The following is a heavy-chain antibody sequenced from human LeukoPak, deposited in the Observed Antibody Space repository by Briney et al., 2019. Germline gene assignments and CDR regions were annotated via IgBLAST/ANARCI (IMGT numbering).Heavy chain of an antibody. J-gene: IGHJ4*02. V-gene: IGHV4-39*01. D-gene: IGHD3-3*01. CDR3: ARTMRPGVVIIPIQEYEISPEYRKEG. CDR2: IYYSGST. Sequence: SETLSLTCTVSGGSISSSSYYWGWIRQPPGKGLEWIGSIYYSGSTYYNPSLKSRVTISVDTSKNQFSLKLSSVTAADTAVYYCARTMRPGVVIIPIQEYEISPEYRKEGWGQETLVTVSS. CDR1: GGSISSSSYY.